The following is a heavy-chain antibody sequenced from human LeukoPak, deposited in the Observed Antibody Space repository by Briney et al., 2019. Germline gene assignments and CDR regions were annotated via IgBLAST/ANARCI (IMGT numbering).Heavy chain of an antibody. Sequence: SETLSLTCSVSGGSISSSSYYWGWIRQPPGKGLEWIGSIQYSGRTFYNPSLKSRVTISVDTSKNQFSLKLSSVTAADTAVYYCARDGDDYGDQFDYWGQGTLVTVSS. CDR2: IQYSGRT. D-gene: IGHD4-17*01. CDR1: GGSISSSSYY. CDR3: ARDGDDYGDQFDY. V-gene: IGHV4-39*07. J-gene: IGHJ4*02.